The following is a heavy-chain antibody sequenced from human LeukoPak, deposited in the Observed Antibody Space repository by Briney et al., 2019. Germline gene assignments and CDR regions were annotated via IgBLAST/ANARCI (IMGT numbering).Heavy chain of an antibody. D-gene: IGHD2-8*02. V-gene: IGHV1-69*13. CDR2: IIPMHGTP. CDR1: EGTFRTYA. J-gene: IGHJ6*03. Sequence: ASVKVSCKASEGTFRTYAINWVRQAPGQGFEWMGGIIPMHGTPNYAQTFQGRVTITADESTSTVYMELSSLTSEDTAVYYCAKAVGYCTGAGCDGPGDYDAYYYYYMDVWGKGTTVTVSS. CDR3: AKAVGYCTGAGCDGPGDYDAYYYYYMDV.